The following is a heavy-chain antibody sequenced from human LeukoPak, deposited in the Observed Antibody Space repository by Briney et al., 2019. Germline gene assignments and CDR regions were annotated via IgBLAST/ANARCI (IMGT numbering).Heavy chain of an antibody. CDR1: GYSFTSYW. CDR3: ARHYHMFDIGSYSNY. J-gene: IGHJ4*02. Sequence: GESLKISCKGSGYSFTSYWISWVRQMPGKGLEWMGRIDPSDSYTSYSPSFQGHVTISADKSISTAYLQWSTLKASDTAIYYCARHYHMFDIGSYSNYWGQGTLVTVSS. CDR2: IDPSDSYT. V-gene: IGHV5-10-1*01. D-gene: IGHD6-19*01.